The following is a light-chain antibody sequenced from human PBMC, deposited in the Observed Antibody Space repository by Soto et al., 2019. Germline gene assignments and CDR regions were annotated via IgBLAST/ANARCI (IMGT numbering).Light chain of an antibody. Sequence: QSVLTQPASVSGSPGQSITISCTGTNSDVGGYNYVSWYQQHPGNAPKLMIYDVSHRPSGVSNRFSGSKSGNTASLTISGLQAEDEADYYCSSFTYSSTLVFGGGTKLTVL. CDR1: NSDVGGYNY. CDR2: DVS. CDR3: SSFTYSSTLV. J-gene: IGLJ2*01. V-gene: IGLV2-14*03.